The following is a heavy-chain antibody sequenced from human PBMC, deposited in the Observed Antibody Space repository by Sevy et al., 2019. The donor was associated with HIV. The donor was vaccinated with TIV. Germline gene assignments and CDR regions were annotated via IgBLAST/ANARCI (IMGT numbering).Heavy chain of an antibody. CDR2: IYTSGST. CDR3: ARDGAYDSSGYYNRYYYYGMDV. Sequence: SETLSLTCTVSGGSISSYYWSWIRQPAGKGLEWIGRIYTSGSTNYNPSLKSRVTMSVDTSKNQFSLKRGSVTAADTAVYYCARDGAYDSSGYYNRYYYYGMDVWGQGTTVTVSS. V-gene: IGHV4-4*07. D-gene: IGHD3-22*01. CDR1: GGSISSYY. J-gene: IGHJ6*02.